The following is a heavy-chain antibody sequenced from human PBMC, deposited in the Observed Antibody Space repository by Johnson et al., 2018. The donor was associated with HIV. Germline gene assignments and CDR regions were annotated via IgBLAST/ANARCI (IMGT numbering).Heavy chain of an antibody. CDR1: GFTFSSYG. CDR2: IWYDGSNK. J-gene: IGHJ3*02. Sequence: QVQLVESGGGVVQPGRSLRLSCAASGFTFSSYGMHWVRQAPGKGLEWVAVIWYDGSNKYYADSVKGRFTISRDNSKNTLYLQMNSLRAEDTAVYYCAREGFSGPYFSAFDIWGQGTMFTVSS. V-gene: IGHV3-33*01. D-gene: IGHD6-19*01. CDR3: AREGFSGPYFSAFDI.